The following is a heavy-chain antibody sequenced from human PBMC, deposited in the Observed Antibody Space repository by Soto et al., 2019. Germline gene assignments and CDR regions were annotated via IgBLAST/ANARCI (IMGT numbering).Heavy chain of an antibody. Sequence: ASVKVSCKASGFTFTSSAVQWVRQARGQRLEWIGWIVVGSGNTNYAQKFQERVTITRDMSTSTAYMELSSLRSEDTAVYYCAAGILRVVAAPGYYYYYGMDVWGQGTTVTVSS. D-gene: IGHD2-15*01. V-gene: IGHV1-58*01. CDR2: IVVGSGNT. CDR3: AAGILRVVAAPGYYYYYGMDV. CDR1: GFTFTSSA. J-gene: IGHJ6*02.